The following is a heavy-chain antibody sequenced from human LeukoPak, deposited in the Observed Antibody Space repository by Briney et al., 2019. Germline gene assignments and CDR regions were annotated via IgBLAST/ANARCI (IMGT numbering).Heavy chain of an antibody. D-gene: IGHD3-22*01. J-gene: IGHJ3*02. CDR3: ARGLEYYDSSDNYSVDDAFEI. CDR2: IYTSGST. CDR1: GASISSGSYY. V-gene: IGHV4-61*02. Sequence: SEILSLTCTVSGASISSGSYYWSWIRQPAGKGLEWIGRIYTSGSTNYNPSLESRVSISVDTSKNLFSLKLTSVTAADTAVYYCARGLEYYDSSDNYSVDDAFEIWGQGTVVIVSS.